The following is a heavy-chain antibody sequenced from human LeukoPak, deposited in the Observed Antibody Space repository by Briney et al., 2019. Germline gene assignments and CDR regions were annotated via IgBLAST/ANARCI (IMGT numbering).Heavy chain of an antibody. J-gene: IGHJ3*02. CDR3: ARVVWGGDAFDI. D-gene: IGHD3-16*01. V-gene: IGHV1-2*02. CDR2: INPNSGGT. Sequence: ASVKVSCKASGYTFTGYYMHWVRQAPGQGIEWMGWINPNSGGTNYAQRFQGRVTMTRDTSISTAYMELSRLRSDDTAVYYCARVVWGGDAFDIWGQGTMVTVSS. CDR1: GYTFTGYY.